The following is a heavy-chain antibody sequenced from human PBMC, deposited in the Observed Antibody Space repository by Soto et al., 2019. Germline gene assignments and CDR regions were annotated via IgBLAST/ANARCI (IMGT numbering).Heavy chain of an antibody. V-gene: IGHV3-30*18. Sequence: QVQLVESGGGVVQPGRSLRLSCAASGFTFSSYCMHWVRQAPGKGLEVVAVISYDGSNKYYADSVKGRFTISRDNYKHTLYMHMNRLRDEDTAVYYCAKVAYYYDSSGYYDDFDYWGQGTMVTVSS. CDR2: ISYDGSNK. J-gene: IGHJ4*02. D-gene: IGHD3-22*01. CDR1: GFTFSSYC. CDR3: AKVAYYYDSSGYYDDFDY.